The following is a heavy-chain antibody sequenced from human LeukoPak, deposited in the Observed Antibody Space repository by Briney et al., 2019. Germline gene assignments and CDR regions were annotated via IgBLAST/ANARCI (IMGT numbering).Heavy chain of an antibody. Sequence: SQTLSLTCTVSGGSISSGDYYRSWIRQPPGKGLEWIGYIYYSGSTYYNPSLKSRVTISVDTSKNQFSLKLSSVTAADTAVYYCARGPWCSSTSCPAEYFQHWGQGTLVTVSS. CDR1: GGSISSGDYY. D-gene: IGHD2-2*01. J-gene: IGHJ1*01. CDR2: IYYSGST. CDR3: ARGPWCSSTSCPAEYFQH. V-gene: IGHV4-30-4*01.